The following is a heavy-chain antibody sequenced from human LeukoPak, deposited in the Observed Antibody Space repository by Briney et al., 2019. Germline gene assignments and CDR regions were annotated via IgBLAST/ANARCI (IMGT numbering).Heavy chain of an antibody. J-gene: IGHJ4*02. CDR1: GGSFSGYY. CDR2: INHSGST. D-gene: IGHD3-16*02. V-gene: IGHV4-34*01. CDR3: ARRGGDYVWGSYRPKGGNFDY. Sequence: SETLSLTCAVYGGSFSGYYWSWIRQPPGKGLEWIGEINHSGSTNYNPSLKSRVTISVDTSKSQFSLKLSSVTAADTAVYYCARRGGDYVWGSYRPKGGNFDYWGQGTLVTVSS.